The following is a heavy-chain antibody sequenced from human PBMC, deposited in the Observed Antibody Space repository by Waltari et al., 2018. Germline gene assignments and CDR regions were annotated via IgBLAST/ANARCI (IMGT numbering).Heavy chain of an antibody. D-gene: IGHD4-17*01. CDR2: ISYDGSNK. CDR1: GFTFSGSG. V-gene: IGHV3-30*18. CDR3: AKQLRVGTTVTYFDY. J-gene: IGHJ4*02. Sequence: HVQLVESGGGVVDPGSSLRLSCAASGFTFSGSGMHWVRQAPGKGLEWGAVISYDGSNKYYADSVKGRFTISRDNSKNTLYLQMNSLRAEDTAVYYCAKQLRVGTTVTYFDYWGQGTLVTVSS.